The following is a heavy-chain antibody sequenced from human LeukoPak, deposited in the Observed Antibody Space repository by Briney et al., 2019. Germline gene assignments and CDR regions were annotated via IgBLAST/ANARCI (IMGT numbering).Heavy chain of an antibody. D-gene: IGHD2-2*01. V-gene: IGHV4-59*08. CDR1: GGPISSYY. CDR2: IYYSGST. Sequence: PSETLSLTCTVSGGPISSYYWSWIRQPPGKGLEWIGYIYYSGSTNYNPSLKSRVTISVDTSKNQFSLKLSSVTAADTAVYYCAALDCRRTSCFFDPWGQGTLVTVSS. CDR3: AALDCRRTSCFFDP. J-gene: IGHJ5*02.